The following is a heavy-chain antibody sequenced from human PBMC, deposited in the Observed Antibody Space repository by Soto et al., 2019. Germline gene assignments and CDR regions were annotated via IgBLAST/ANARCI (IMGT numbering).Heavy chain of an antibody. V-gene: IGHV1-18*01. CDR3: ARDYFDSNYEENWFDP. D-gene: IGHD4-4*01. CDR2: ISAYNGNT. J-gene: IGHJ5*02. CDR1: GYTFTSYG. Sequence: ASVKVSCKASGYTFTSYGISWVRQAPGQGLEWMGWISAYNGNTNYAQKLQGRVTMTTDTSTSTAYMELRSLRSDDTAVYYCARDYFDSNYEENWFDPWGQGTLVTVSS.